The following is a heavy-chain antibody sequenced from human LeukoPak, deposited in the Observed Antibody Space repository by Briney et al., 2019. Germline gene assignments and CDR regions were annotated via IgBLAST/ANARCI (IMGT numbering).Heavy chain of an antibody. J-gene: IGHJ3*02. CDR1: GGSISSYY. Sequence: SETLSLTCTVSGGSISSYYWSWIRQPPGKGLEWSGYIYYSGSTNYNPSLKSRVTISVDTSKNQFSLKLSSVTAADTAVYYCARDRGDRSYYDFWTGYSLGAFDIWGPGTMVTVSS. D-gene: IGHD3-3*01. V-gene: IGHV4-59*01. CDR2: IYYSGST. CDR3: ARDRGDRSYYDFWTGYSLGAFDI.